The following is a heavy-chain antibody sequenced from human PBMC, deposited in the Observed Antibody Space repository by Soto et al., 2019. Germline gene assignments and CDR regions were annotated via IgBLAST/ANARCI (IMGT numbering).Heavy chain of an antibody. Sequence: QVQLVESGGGVVQPGRSLRLSCAASGFTFSSYGMHWVRQAPGKGLEWVAVIWYDGSNKYYADSVKGRFTISRDNSKNTLYLQMNSLRAEDTAVYYCARGSNVWGSYRYTNFDYWGQGTLVTVSS. CDR3: ARGSNVWGSYRYTNFDY. CDR2: IWYDGSNK. J-gene: IGHJ4*02. V-gene: IGHV3-33*01. D-gene: IGHD3-16*02. CDR1: GFTFSSYG.